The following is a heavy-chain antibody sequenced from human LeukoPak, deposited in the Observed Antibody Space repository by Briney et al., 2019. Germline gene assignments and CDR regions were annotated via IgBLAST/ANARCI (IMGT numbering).Heavy chain of an antibody. J-gene: IGHJ4*02. CDR1: GGSISSGGYY. CDR3: ARGSLRMGDGY. CDR2: IYYSGST. V-gene: IGHV4-31*03. Sequence: TSETLSLTCTVSGGSISSGGYYWSWIRQHPGKGLEWIGYIYYSGSTYYNPSLKSRVTISVDTSKNQFSLKLSSVTAADTAVYYCARGSLRMGDGYWGQGTLVTVSS. D-gene: IGHD1-26*01.